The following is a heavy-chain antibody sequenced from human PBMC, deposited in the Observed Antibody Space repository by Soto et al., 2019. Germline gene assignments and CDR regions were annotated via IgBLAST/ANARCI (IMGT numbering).Heavy chain of an antibody. V-gene: IGHV4-30-4*01. CDR1: GGSISSGDYY. Sequence: SETLSLTCTVSGGSISSGDYYWSWIRQPPGKGLEWIGYIYYSGSTYYNPSLKSRVTISVDTSENQFSLKLSSVTAADTAVYYCARGGFYGSGYYLSTFDYWGQGTLVTVSS. CDR3: ARGGFYGSGYYLSTFDY. D-gene: IGHD3-22*01. J-gene: IGHJ4*02. CDR2: IYYSGST.